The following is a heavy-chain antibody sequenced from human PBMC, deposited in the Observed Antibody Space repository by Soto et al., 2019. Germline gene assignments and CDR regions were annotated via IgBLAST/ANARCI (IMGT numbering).Heavy chain of an antibody. V-gene: IGHV1-69*13. CDR2: IIPIFGTA. CDR1: GGTFSSYA. J-gene: IGHJ5*02. Sequence: SVKVSCKASGGTFSSYAISWVRQAPGQGLEWMGGIIPIFGTANYAQKFQGRVTITADESTGTAYMELSSLRSEDTAVYYCARSPNYDFWSGYYSGMIGFDPWGQGTLVTVS. D-gene: IGHD3-3*01. CDR3: ARSPNYDFWSGYYSGMIGFDP.